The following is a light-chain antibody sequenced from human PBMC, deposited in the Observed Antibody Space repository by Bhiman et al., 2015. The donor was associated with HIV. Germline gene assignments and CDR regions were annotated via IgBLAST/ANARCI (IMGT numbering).Light chain of an antibody. CDR1: SSDVGSYNL. CDR2: DVS. J-gene: IGLJ1*01. Sequence: QSALTQPASVSGSPGQSITISCAGTSSDVGSYNLVSWYQQHSGKAPKLMIYDVSKRPSGVPDRFSGSKSGNTASLTISGLQAEDEADYYCCSYAGSYTYVFGTGTKVTVL. V-gene: IGLV2-11*01. CDR3: CSYAGSYTYV.